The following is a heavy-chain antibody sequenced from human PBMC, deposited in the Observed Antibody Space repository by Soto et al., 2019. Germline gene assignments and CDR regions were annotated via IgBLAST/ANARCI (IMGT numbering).Heavy chain of an antibody. V-gene: IGHV4-61*01. Sequence: QVQLQESGPGLVKPSETLSLTCTVSGGSVSSGPYYWSWIRQPPGKGLEWMGYLSYSGNTYYHPSLKSLVTISVDTSKNQFSRKLSSVTTSDTAVYYCARGHYYYDSSGYSNYYYGMDVWGQGTTVTVSS. J-gene: IGHJ6*02. D-gene: IGHD3-22*01. CDR1: GGSVSSGPYY. CDR2: LSYSGNT. CDR3: ARGHYYYDSSGYSNYYYGMDV.